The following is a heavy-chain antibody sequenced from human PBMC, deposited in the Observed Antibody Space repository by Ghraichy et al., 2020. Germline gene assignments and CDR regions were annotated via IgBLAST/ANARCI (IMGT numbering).Heavy chain of an antibody. Sequence: SQTLSLTCAISGDSVSNYNVAWNWIRQSPSRGLEWLGRTYRMASQYAESVKSRMTNSPDTSKNQFSLQLNSMTPEDTALYYCARGRDHGFDIWGQGTMVTVSS. CDR1: GDSVSNYNVA. CDR3: ARGRDHGFDI. CDR2: TYRMAS. J-gene: IGHJ3*02. V-gene: IGHV6-1*01.